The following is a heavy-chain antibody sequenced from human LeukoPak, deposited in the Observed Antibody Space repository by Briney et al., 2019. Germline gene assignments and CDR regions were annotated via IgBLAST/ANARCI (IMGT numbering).Heavy chain of an antibody. CDR2: ISAYNGNT. CDR1: GYTFTSYG. V-gene: IGHV1-18*01. CDR3: ARRYCSSTSCYPDEFDY. D-gene: IGHD2-2*01. J-gene: IGHJ4*02. Sequence: ASVKVSCKASGYTFTSYGISWVRQAPGQGLEWMGWISAYNGNTNYAQKLQGRVTMTTDTSTSTAYMELRSLRSDDTAVYYCARRYCSSTSCYPDEFDYWGQGTLVTVSS.